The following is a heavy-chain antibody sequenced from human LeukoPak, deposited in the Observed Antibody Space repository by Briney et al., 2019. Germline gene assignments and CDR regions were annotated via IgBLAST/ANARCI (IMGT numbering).Heavy chain of an antibody. CDR1: GGSISSYY. CDR3: ASSYYDSSGYYSDAFDF. J-gene: IGHJ3*01. D-gene: IGHD3-22*01. Sequence: SETLSLTCTVSGGSISSYYWRWIRQPPGKGLEWMGYIYYSGSTNYNPSLKSRVTISVDTSKNQFSLKLSSVTAADTAVYYCASSYYDSSGYYSDAFDFWGQGRMVTVSS. CDR2: IYYSGST. V-gene: IGHV4-59*01.